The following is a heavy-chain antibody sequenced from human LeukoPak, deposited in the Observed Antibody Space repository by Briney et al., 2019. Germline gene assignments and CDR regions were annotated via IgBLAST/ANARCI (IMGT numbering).Heavy chain of an antibody. Sequence: ASVKVSCKASGYTFTGYYMHWVRPAPAQRREGMGWINACNGNTKYSQEFQGRVTITRDTSASTAYMELSSLRSEDMAVYYCAREVVAVPAAYNWFDPWGQGTLVTVSS. CDR1: GYTFTGYY. CDR2: INACNGNT. J-gene: IGHJ5*02. V-gene: IGHV1-3*03. CDR3: AREVVAVPAAYNWFDP. D-gene: IGHD2-2*01.